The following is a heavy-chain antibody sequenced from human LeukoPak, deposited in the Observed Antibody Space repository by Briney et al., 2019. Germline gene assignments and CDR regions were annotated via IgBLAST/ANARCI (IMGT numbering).Heavy chain of an antibody. D-gene: IGHD3-22*01. V-gene: IGHV1-69*05. CDR2: IIPIFGTA. J-gene: IGHJ3*02. CDR1: GGTFSSYA. CDR3: ASATVVIGDAFDI. Sequence: SVKVSCKASGGTFSSYAISWVRQAPGQGLEWMGRIIPIFGTANYAQKSQGRVTITTDESTSTAYMELSSLRSEDTAVYYCASATVVIGDAFDIWGQGTMVTVSS.